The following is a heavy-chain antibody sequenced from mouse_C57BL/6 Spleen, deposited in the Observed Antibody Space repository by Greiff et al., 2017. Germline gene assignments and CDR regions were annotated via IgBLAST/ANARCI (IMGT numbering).Heavy chain of an antibody. CDR3: ARGGNYYGSRKYFDV. Sequence: QVQLQQPGAELVRPGSSVKLSCKASGYTFTSYWMDWVKQRPGQGLEWIGNIYPSDSETHYNQKFKDKATLTVDKSSSTAYMQLSRLTSEDSAVYYCARGGNYYGSRKYFDVWGTGTTVTVSS. J-gene: IGHJ1*03. CDR1: GYTFTSYW. V-gene: IGHV1-61*01. CDR2: IYPSDSET. D-gene: IGHD1-1*01.